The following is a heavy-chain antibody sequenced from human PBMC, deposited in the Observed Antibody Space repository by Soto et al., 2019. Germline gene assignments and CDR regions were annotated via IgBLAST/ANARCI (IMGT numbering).Heavy chain of an antibody. CDR1: GFTVSTKY. CDR2: FDPEDGET. Sequence: GGSLRLSCAASGFTVSTKYMSWVRQAPGKGLEWMGGFDPEDGETIYAQKFQGRVTMTEDTSTDTAYMELSSLRSEDTAVYYCATELFGYWGQGTLVTVSS. CDR3: ATELFGY. V-gene: IGHV1-24*01. J-gene: IGHJ4*02.